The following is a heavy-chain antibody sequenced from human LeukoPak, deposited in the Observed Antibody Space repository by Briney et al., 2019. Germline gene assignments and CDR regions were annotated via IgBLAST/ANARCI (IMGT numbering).Heavy chain of an antibody. J-gene: IGHJ5*02. Sequence: GASVKVSCKVSGYTLTELSMHWVRQAPGKGLEWMGGLDDEDGETIYAQKFQGRVTTTEDTSTDTAYMELSSLRSDDTAVYYCTTRITGTASYWFDPWGQGTLVTVSS. D-gene: IGHD1-20*01. CDR3: TTRITGTASYWFDP. CDR2: LDDEDGET. V-gene: IGHV1-24*01. CDR1: GYTLTELS.